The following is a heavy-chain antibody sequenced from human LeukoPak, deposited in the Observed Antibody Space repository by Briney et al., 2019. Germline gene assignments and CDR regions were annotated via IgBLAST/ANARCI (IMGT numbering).Heavy chain of an antibody. CDR2: ISYDGSNK. Sequence: GRSLRLSCAASGLTFSSYAMHWVRQAPGKGLEWVAVISYDGSNKYYADSVKGRFTISRDNSKNTLYLQMNSLRAEDTAVYYCARTGCSGGSCYSWLDYWGQGTLVTVSS. CDR1: GLTFSSYA. CDR3: ARTGCSGGSCYSWLDY. J-gene: IGHJ4*02. D-gene: IGHD2-15*01. V-gene: IGHV3-30*01.